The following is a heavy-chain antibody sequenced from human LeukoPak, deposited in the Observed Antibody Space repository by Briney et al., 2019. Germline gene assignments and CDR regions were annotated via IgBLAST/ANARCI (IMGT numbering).Heavy chain of an antibody. CDR1: CGSISSYY. D-gene: IGHD4-23*01. Sequence: SETLSLTCTVSCGSISSYYWSWVRQPPGKGLEGVGNIYYSESSNYNASLKSRVTISADTCKKQFSLKLSSVTAADTAVYFCARTNYGGNSIYYYYMDVWGKGTTVTVSS. CDR3: ARTNYGGNSIYYYYMDV. J-gene: IGHJ6*03. V-gene: IGHV4-59*01. CDR2: IYYSESS.